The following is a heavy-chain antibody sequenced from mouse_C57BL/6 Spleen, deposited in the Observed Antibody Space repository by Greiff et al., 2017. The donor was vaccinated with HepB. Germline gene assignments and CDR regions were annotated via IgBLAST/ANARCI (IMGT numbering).Heavy chain of an antibody. CDR2: INPNNGGT. CDR1: GYTFTDYY. D-gene: IGHD1-1*01. CDR3: ARSRELLRSAWFAY. V-gene: IGHV1-26*01. Sequence: EVQLQQSGPELVKPGASVKISCKASGYTFTDYYMNWVKQSHGKSLEWIGDINPNNGGTSYNQKFKGKATLTVDKSSSTAYMELRSLTSEDSAVYYCARSRELLRSAWFAYWGQGTLVTVSA. J-gene: IGHJ3*01.